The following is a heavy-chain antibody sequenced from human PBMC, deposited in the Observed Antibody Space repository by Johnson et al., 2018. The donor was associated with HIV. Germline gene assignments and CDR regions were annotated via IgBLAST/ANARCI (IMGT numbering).Heavy chain of an antibody. CDR3: ARDVVSDGDYPPYAFDI. CDR2: IKQDGTEK. J-gene: IGHJ3*02. CDR1: GFTFSSYW. Sequence: VQLVESGGGLVQPGGSLGLSCAASGFTFSSYWMTWVRQAPGKGLEWVANIKQDGTEKNYVDFVKGRFTISRDNAKNSLFLQISSLRAEDTAVYFCARDVVSDGDYPPYAFDIWGHGTMVTVSS. V-gene: IGHV3-7*05. D-gene: IGHD2-21*01.